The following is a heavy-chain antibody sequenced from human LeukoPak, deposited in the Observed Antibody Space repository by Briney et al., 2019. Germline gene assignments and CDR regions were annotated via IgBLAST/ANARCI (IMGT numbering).Heavy chain of an antibody. Sequence: GASVKVSCKASGYSFTSYAMHWVRQAPGQRLEWMGWINAGNGNTKYSQKFQGSVTVTRDTSASTAYMELSSLRSEDTAVYYCARACSGGSCYSGRTRYFDYWGQGTLVTVSS. V-gene: IGHV1-3*01. CDR2: INAGNGNT. CDR1: GYSFTSYA. D-gene: IGHD2-15*01. CDR3: ARACSGGSCYSGRTRYFDY. J-gene: IGHJ4*02.